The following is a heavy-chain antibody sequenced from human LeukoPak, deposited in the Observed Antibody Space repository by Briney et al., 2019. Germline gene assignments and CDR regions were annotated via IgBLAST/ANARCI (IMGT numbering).Heavy chain of an antibody. CDR1: GGSISRSSYY. CDR3: ARYYERRYGMDV. Sequence: SETLSLTCTVSGGSISRSSYYWGWIRQPPGKALEWIGSISYSGSTYYNPSLKSRITITVDTSKKQVSLKVTSVTAADTAVYYCARYYERRYGMDVWGQGTTVTVSS. CDR2: ISYSGST. D-gene: IGHD3-3*01. V-gene: IGHV4-39*01. J-gene: IGHJ6*02.